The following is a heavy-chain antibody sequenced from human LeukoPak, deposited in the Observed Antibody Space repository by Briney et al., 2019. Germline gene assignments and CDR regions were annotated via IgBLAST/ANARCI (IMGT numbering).Heavy chain of an antibody. J-gene: IGHJ4*02. CDR1: GGSFSGYY. D-gene: IGHD6-19*01. V-gene: IGHV4-34*01. Sequence: SETLSLTCAVYGGSFSGYYWSWLRQPPGKGLEWIGEINHSGSTNYNPSLKSRVTISVDTSKNQFSLKLSSVTAADTAVYYCARLFSSGWYYFDYWGQGTLVTVSS. CDR3: ARLFSSGWYYFDY. CDR2: INHSGST.